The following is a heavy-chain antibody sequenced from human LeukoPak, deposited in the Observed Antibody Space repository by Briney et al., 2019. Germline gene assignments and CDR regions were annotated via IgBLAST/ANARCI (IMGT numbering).Heavy chain of an antibody. CDR3: VRGRDAYNRFDY. CDR2: INHSGST. D-gene: IGHD5-24*01. CDR1: GGSFSGYY. V-gene: IGHV4-34*01. Sequence: PSETLSLTCAVYGGSFSGYYWSWIRQPPGKGLEWIGEINHSGSTNYNPSLKSRVTISVDTSKNQFSLKLSSVTAADTAVYHCVRGRDAYNRFDYWGQGTLVTVSS. J-gene: IGHJ4*02.